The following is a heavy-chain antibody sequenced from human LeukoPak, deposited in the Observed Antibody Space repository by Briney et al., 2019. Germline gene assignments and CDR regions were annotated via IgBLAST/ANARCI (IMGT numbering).Heavy chain of an antibody. D-gene: IGHD3-3*01. V-gene: IGHV3-48*01. J-gene: IGHJ4*02. CDR1: GFTFSSYS. Sequence: PGGSLRLSCAASGFTFSSYSMNWVRQAPGKGLEWVSYISSSSSTIYYADSVKGRFTISRDNAKNSLYLQMNSLRAEDTAVYYCAKDIAIFGVAIMGGYFDYWGQGTLVTVSS. CDR2: ISSSSSTI. CDR3: AKDIAIFGVAIMGGYFDY.